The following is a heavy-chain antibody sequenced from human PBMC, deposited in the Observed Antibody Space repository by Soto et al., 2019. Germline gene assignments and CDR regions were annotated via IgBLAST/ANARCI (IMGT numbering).Heavy chain of an antibody. V-gene: IGHV4-39*01. CDR3: ARREKGIAAAGTIIDWFDP. J-gene: IGHJ5*02. CDR2: IYYSGST. Sequence: LSLAFTVSGGSISISSYYWGWIRQPPGKGLEWIGSIYYSGSTYYNPSLKSRVTISVDTSKNQFSLKLSSVTAADTAVYYCARREKGIAAAGTIIDWFDPWGQGTLVTVSS. CDR1: GGSISISSYY. D-gene: IGHD6-13*01.